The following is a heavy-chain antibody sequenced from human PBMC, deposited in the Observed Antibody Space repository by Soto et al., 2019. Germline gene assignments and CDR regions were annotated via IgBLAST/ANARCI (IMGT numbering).Heavy chain of an antibody. CDR3: AGKRSKGLVGVNWFDP. V-gene: IGHV4-34*01. J-gene: IGHJ5*02. CDR1: GGSLRGYH. Sequence: NPSETLSLLCAVCGGSLRGYHWRWLRHSPGKGLEWIGEINHSGSNNYTPSLKSRVTISVDKSKNQFSLKLSTVTAADTAVYYCAGKRSKGLVGVNWFDPWGQGTLVTVSS. D-gene: IGHD6-19*01. CDR2: INHSGSN.